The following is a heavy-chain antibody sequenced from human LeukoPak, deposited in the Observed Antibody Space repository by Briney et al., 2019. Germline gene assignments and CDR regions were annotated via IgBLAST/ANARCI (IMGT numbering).Heavy chain of an antibody. CDR1: GGSISSYY. CDR2: IYYSGST. V-gene: IGHV4-59*01. D-gene: IGHD6-13*01. CDR3: AGDEGSSWWQKSCYYYGMDV. J-gene: IGHJ6*02. Sequence: SETLSLTCTVSGGSISSYYWSWIRQPPGKGLEWIGYIYYSGSTNYNPSLKSRVTISVDTSKNQFSLKLSSVTAADTAVYYCAGDEGSSWWQKSCYYYGMDVWGQGTTVTVSS.